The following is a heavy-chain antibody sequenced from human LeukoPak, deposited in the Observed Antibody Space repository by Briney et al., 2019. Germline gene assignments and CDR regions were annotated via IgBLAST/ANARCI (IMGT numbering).Heavy chain of an antibody. CDR3: ARGLWQGWRVDYYYYYMDV. Sequence: SETLSLTCAVYGGSFSGYYWSWIRQPPGKGLEWIGEINHSGSTNYNPSLKSRVTISVDTSKNQFSLKLSSVTAADTAVYYCARGLWQGWRVDYYYYYMDVWGKGTTVTVSS. CDR1: GGSFSGYY. CDR2: INHSGST. D-gene: IGHD6-19*01. J-gene: IGHJ6*03. V-gene: IGHV4-34*01.